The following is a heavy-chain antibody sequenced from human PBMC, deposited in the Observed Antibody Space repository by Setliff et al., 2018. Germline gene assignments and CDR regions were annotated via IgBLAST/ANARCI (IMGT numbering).Heavy chain of an antibody. V-gene: IGHV3-21*04. Sequence: LRLSCEASGFTFSRYSMNWVRQAPGKGLEWVSSISSGSTYKNYADSVKGRFTISRDNAKNTLYLQMNSLRAEDTAVYYCARCSGGCYWGQGTLVTVSS. J-gene: IGHJ4*02. CDR1: GFTFSRYS. CDR2: ISSGSTYK. CDR3: ARCSGGCY. D-gene: IGHD2-15*01.